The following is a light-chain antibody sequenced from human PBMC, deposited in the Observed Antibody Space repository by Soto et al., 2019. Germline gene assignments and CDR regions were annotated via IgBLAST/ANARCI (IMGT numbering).Light chain of an antibody. Sequence: EIGLQQSPGPLSSAPGERVPLSCRASQNVNSVYLTWYQQKVGQAPRLLIYGATNRATGVPDRFSGSGSGTDFSLTISRLEPEDFAVYYCHQYATWTFGQGTKVDIK. CDR2: GAT. CDR1: QNVNSVY. V-gene: IGKV3-20*01. CDR3: HQYATWT. J-gene: IGKJ1*01.